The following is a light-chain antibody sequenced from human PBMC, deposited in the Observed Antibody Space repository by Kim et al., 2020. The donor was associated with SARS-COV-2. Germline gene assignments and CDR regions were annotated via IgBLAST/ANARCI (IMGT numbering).Light chain of an antibody. CDR3: QQYKNWSPIT. Sequence: SPGERATLSCRASQSVSTDLAWYQQKSGQAPRLLIYGASTRATGIPGRFSGSGSGTEFTLTIIGLQSEDLAVYYCQQYKNWSPITFGQGTRLEIK. V-gene: IGKV3D-15*01. CDR1: QSVSTD. J-gene: IGKJ5*01. CDR2: GAS.